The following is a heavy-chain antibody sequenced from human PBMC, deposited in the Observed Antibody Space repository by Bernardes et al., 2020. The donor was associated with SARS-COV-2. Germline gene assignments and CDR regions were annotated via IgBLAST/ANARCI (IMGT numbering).Heavy chain of an antibody. CDR2: INHYGGT. Sequence: SETLSLTCAVYHGSFSDYSWSWIRQPPGKGLEWIGEINHYGGTNYNPSLTSRLTLSVDTPRRQFSLSLDSLTAADTAVYFCARTDSAYYFGQDDRGFWGQGTLVTVAS. V-gene: IGHV4-34*01. CDR1: HGSFSDYS. J-gene: IGHJ4*02. CDR3: ARTDSAYYFGQDDRGF. D-gene: IGHD1-26*01.